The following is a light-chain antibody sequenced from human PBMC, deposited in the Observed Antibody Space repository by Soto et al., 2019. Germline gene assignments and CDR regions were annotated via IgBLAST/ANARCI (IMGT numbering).Light chain of an antibody. J-gene: IGKJ1*01. CDR2: AAS. CDR1: QDISDY. Sequence: DLQMTQSPSAMSASVGDRVTITCRAGQDISDYLAWFQQKPGKVPKRLSYAASNLQSGVPSRFSGSGSGTEFTLTISRLQPEDFATYYCLQHNAYPWTFGQGTKVEIK. V-gene: IGKV1-17*03. CDR3: LQHNAYPWT.